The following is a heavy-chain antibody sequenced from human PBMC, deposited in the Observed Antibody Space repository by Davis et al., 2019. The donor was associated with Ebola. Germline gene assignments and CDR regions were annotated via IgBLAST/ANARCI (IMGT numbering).Heavy chain of an antibody. CDR3: AVTPKYWYYFDY. D-gene: IGHD4-23*01. V-gene: IGHV3-74*01. CDR1: GITFSSYW. Sequence: HTGGSLRLSCAASGITFSSYWMHWVRQAPGKGLVWVSRINSDGSSTSYADSVKGRFTISRDNAKNTLYLQMNSLRAEDTAVYYCAVTPKYWYYFDYWGQGTLVTVSS. J-gene: IGHJ4*02. CDR2: INSDGSST.